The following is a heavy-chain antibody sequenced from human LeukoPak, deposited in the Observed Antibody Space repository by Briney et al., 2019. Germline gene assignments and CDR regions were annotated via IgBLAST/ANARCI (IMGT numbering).Heavy chain of an antibody. V-gene: IGHV1-18*01. CDR2: ISAYNGNT. J-gene: IGHJ4*02. CDR3: ARVVSIVGAPTSDY. Sequence: ASVKVSCKASGYTFTSYGISWVRQAPGQGLEWMGWISAYNGNTNYAQKLQGRVTMTTDTSTSTAYMELRSLRSDDTAVYYCARVVSIVGAPTSDYWGQGTVVTVSS. CDR1: GYTFTSYG. D-gene: IGHD1-26*01.